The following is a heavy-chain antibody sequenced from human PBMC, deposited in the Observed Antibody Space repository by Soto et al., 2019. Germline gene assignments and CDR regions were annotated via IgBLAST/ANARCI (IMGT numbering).Heavy chain of an antibody. CDR3: AGHVNIVSTIVFDY. J-gene: IGHJ4*02. Sequence: QVQLQESGPGLVKPSQTLSLTCTVSGGSISSGNHYWSWIRQHPGKGLEWIGYIYYSGSTYYNPSLKRRITISVDTSKNQFSLKLSSVTAADTAVYYCAGHVNIVSTIVFDYWGQGTLVTVSS. CDR1: GGSISSGNHY. V-gene: IGHV4-31*03. D-gene: IGHD5-12*01. CDR2: IYYSGST.